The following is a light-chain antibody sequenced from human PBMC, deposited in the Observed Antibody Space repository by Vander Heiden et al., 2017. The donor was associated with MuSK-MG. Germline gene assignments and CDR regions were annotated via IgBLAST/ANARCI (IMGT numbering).Light chain of an antibody. CDR3: QQFNSYPPLT. J-gene: IGKJ4*01. CDR1: QGISSA. V-gene: IGKV1-13*02. CDR2: DAS. Sequence: ASQLTQSPSSPSASVGDRVTITCRASQGISSALAWYQQKPGKAPKLLIYDASSLESGVPSRFSGSGSGTDFTLTISSLQPEDFATYYCQQFNSYPPLTFGGGTKVEIK.